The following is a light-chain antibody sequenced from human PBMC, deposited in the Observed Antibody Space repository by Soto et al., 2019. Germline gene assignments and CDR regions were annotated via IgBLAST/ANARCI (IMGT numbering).Light chain of an antibody. Sequence: EIVLTQSPGTLSLSPGERATLSCRASQSVSSNYLAWYQQKPGQAPRPLIYGASSRATGVPDRFSGSGSVTEFTLTISSLQSEDFAFYYCQQNNKWPPVTFGGGTKVDIK. J-gene: IGKJ4*01. CDR2: GAS. CDR1: QSVSSNY. CDR3: QQNNKWPPVT. V-gene: IGKV3-20*01.